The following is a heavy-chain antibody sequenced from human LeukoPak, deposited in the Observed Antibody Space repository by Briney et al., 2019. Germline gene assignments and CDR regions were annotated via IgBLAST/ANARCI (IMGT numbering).Heavy chain of an antibody. CDR2: INSDGSST. V-gene: IGHV3-74*01. J-gene: IGHJ4*02. CDR1: GFTFSSYA. D-gene: IGHD1-26*01. Sequence: PGGSLRLSCAASGFTFSSYAMSWVRQAPGKGLVWVSRINSDGSSTSYADSVKGRFTISRDNAKNTLYLQMNSLRAEDTAVYYCARDRYSGSYSDYWGQGTLVTVSS. CDR3: ARDRYSGSYSDY.